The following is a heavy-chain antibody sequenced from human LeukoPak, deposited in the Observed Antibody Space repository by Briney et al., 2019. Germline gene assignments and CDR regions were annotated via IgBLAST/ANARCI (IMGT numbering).Heavy chain of an antibody. CDR1: GGSISSYY. CDR2: IYYSGST. Sequence: PSETLSLTCTVSGGSISSYYWGWIRQPPGKGLEWIGSIYYSGSTYYNPSLKSRVTISVDTSKNQFSLKLSSVTAADTAVYYCARQKLGSLHDAFDIWGQGTMVTVSS. V-gene: IGHV4-39*01. D-gene: IGHD7-27*01. J-gene: IGHJ3*02. CDR3: ARQKLGSLHDAFDI.